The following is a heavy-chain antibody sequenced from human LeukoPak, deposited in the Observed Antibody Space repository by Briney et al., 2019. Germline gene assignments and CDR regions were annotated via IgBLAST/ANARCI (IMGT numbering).Heavy chain of an antibody. Sequence: ASVKVSCKASGYTFTSYGISWVRQAPGQGLEWMGWINPNSGGTNYAQKFQGRVTMTRDTSISTAYMELSRLRSDDTAVYYCAREGYSSSSAGWFDPWGQGTLVTVSS. V-gene: IGHV1-2*02. CDR1: GYTFTSYG. CDR3: AREGYSSSSAGWFDP. J-gene: IGHJ5*02. D-gene: IGHD6-6*01. CDR2: INPNSGGT.